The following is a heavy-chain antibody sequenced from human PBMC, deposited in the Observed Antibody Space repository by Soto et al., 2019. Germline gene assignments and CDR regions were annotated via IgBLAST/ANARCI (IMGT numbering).Heavy chain of an antibody. J-gene: IGHJ4*02. V-gene: IGHV1-69*13. D-gene: IGHD1-1*01. CDR3: ERAKDWNDRYYFDY. CDR2: IIPIFGTA. CDR1: GGTFSSYA. Sequence: ASVKVSCKASGGTFSSYAISWVRQAPGQGLEWMGGIIPIFGTANYAQKFQGRVTITADESTSTACMELSSLRSEDTAVYYCERAKDWNDRYYFDYWGQGTLVTVSS.